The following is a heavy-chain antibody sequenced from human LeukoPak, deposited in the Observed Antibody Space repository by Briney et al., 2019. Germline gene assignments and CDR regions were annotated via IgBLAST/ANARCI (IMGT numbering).Heavy chain of an antibody. CDR3: AREGIVGATDY. D-gene: IGHD1-26*01. CDR2: IYSGGST. CDR1: GFTVSSNY. J-gene: IGHJ4*02. V-gene: IGHV3-66*01. Sequence: PGGSLRLSCAASGFTVSSNYMSWVRQAPGKGLEWVSVIYSGGSTYYADSVKGRFTISRGNSKNTLYLQMNSLRAEDTAVYYCAREGIVGATDYWGQGTLVTVSS.